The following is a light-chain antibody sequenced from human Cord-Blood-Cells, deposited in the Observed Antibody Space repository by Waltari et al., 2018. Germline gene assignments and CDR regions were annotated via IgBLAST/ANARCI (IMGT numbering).Light chain of an antibody. CDR2: AAS. Sequence: DIQMTQSPSSLSASVGDRLPITCRASQSISRYLNWYQQKPGKGPKLLIYAASSSQSGVPSSVSGSGSGTDFTVTISRRRPEGFATYGCQQSYSTPYTFGQGTKVEIK. CDR1: QSISRY. J-gene: IGKJ2*01. CDR3: QQSYSTPYT. V-gene: IGKV1-39*01.